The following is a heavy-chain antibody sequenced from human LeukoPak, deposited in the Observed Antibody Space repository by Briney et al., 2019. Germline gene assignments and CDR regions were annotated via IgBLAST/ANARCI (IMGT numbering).Heavy chain of an antibody. CDR3: AKDDYYYYMDV. Sequence: GGSLRLSCAASGFTFSSYAMSWVRQAPAKGLEWVSSISSSGDSTYYADSVKGRFTISRDNSKSTLYLQMNSLGAEDTAVYYCAKDDYYYYMDVWGKGTTVTVSS. CDR2: ISSSGDST. J-gene: IGHJ6*03. CDR1: GFTFSSYA. V-gene: IGHV3-23*01.